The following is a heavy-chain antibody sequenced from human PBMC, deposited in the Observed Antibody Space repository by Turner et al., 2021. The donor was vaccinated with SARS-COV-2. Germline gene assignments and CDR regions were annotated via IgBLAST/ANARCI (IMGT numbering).Heavy chain of an antibody. V-gene: IGHV3-66*01. D-gene: IGHD3-10*01. Sequence: EVPLVESGGGLVPPGGSLRLSCAASGLTVRSNYMSWVRQVRGKGLEWVSVIYSGGSTYYADSVKGRYTSYRDNSKNTLYLQMDSLRAEDTAVYYCARFGGYRGDNDSWGQGTLVTVSS. CDR1: GLTVRSNY. CDR2: IYSGGST. J-gene: IGHJ4*02. CDR3: ARFGGYRGDNDS.